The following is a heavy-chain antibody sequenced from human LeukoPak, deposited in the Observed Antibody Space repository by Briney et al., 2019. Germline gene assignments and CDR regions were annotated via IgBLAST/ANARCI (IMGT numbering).Heavy chain of an antibody. Sequence: SETLSLTCTVSGDSISNYYWNWIRQPAGQGLEWIGYIYYSGSTNYNPSLKSRVTISVDTSKNQFSLKLSSVTAADTAVYYCARGDGYNGDYFDYWGQGTLVTVSS. CDR2: IYYSGST. V-gene: IGHV4-59*01. CDR1: GDSISNYY. J-gene: IGHJ4*02. D-gene: IGHD5-24*01. CDR3: ARGDGYNGDYFDY.